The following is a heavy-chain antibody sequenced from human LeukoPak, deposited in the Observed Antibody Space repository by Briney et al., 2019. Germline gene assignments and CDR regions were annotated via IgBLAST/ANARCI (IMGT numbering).Heavy chain of an antibody. CDR2: ITTSDGNT. CDR1: GFTFSSYT. Sequence: QPGGSLRLSCAAPGFTFSSYTMSWVRQAPGKGLEWVSTITTSDGNTYYADSVKGRFTVSRDNSKNTLFLQMNSLRAEDTAVYYCAKDGGLWVSAHWGDSWGRGTLVTVSS. D-gene: IGHD7-27*01. J-gene: IGHJ4*02. CDR3: AKDGGLWVSAHWGDS. V-gene: IGHV3-23*01.